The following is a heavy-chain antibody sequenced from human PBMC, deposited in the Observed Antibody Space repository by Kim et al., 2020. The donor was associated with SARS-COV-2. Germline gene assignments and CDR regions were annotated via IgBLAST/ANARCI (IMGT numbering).Heavy chain of an antibody. J-gene: IGHJ6*02. CDR3: ATAPPVYDIYGSYYYYGMDA. D-gene: IGHD3-9*01. V-gene: IGHV1-24*01. CDR2: FDPEDGET. CDR1: GYTLTELS. Sequence: ASVKVSCKVSGYTLTELSMHWVRQAPGKGLEWMGGFDPEDGETIYAQKFQGRVTMTEDTSTDTAYMELSSLRSEDTAVYYCATAPPVYDIYGSYYYYGMDAWGQGTRSPSP.